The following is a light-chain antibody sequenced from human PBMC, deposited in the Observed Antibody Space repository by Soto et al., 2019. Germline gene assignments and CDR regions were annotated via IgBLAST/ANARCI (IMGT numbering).Light chain of an antibody. CDR2: GAS. V-gene: IGKV4-1*01. J-gene: IGKJ3*01. Sequence: IMMTQSPDSLAVSLGEMATINCKSTQSVLYSSDNKTYLALYQQKPGPPHKLLIYGASTRESGVPDRFSGSGSATDFALTISSLQAEDVAVYYCQQYYNTPEFTFGPGTKVDIK. CDR3: QQYYNTPEFT. CDR1: QSVLYSSDNKTY.